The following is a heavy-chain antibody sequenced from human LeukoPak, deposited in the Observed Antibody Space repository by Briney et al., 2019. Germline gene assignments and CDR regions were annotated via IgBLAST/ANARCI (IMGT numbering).Heavy chain of an antibody. D-gene: IGHD6-13*01. V-gene: IGHV3-74*01. CDR1: GFTFSTYW. CDR3: ASMGRIAAAGRGSSS. CDR2: ISSDGSIT. J-gene: IGHJ3*01. Sequence: GGSLRLSCAASGFTFSTYWMHWVRQAPGKGLVWVSRISSDGSITGYADSVKGRFTISRDNAKNTLYLQMNSLRAEDTAVYYCASMGRIAAAGRGSSSWGQGTMVTVSS.